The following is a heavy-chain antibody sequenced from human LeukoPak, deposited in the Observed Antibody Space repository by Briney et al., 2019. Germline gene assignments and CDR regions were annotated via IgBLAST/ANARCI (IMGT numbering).Heavy chain of an antibody. J-gene: IGHJ4*01. CDR2: MYPSDSDT. D-gene: IGHD1-26*01. V-gene: IGHV5-51*01. Sequence: GGSLRNSFKTSGYPFSTPRIAWVRPIPRKRPEWMGIMYPSDSDTRYNPSFQGHFTISADKSVSTAYLQWSSLKASDTAMYYCAVEGLGATLSYWGQGTPVTVSS. CDR3: AVEGLGATLSY. CDR1: GYPFSTPR.